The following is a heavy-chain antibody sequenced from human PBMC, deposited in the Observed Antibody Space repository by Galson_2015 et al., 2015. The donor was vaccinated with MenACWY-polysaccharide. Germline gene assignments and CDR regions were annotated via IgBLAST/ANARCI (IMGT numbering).Heavy chain of an antibody. CDR3: ARDGFSGFDY. V-gene: IGHV4-39*06. CDR1: GGSISSSSYY. Sequence: SETLSLTCTVSGGSISSSSYYWGWIRQPPGKGLEWIGSIYYSGSTYYNPSLKSRVTISVDTSKNQFPLKLSSVTAADTAVYYCARDGFSGFDYWGQGTLVTVSS. CDR2: IYYSGST. D-gene: IGHD2/OR15-2a*01. J-gene: IGHJ4*02.